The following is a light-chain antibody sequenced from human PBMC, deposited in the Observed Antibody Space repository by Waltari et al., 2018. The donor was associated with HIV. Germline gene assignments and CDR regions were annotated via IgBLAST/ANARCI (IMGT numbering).Light chain of an antibody. Sequence: QSVLTQPPSTSRTPGQRVTISCSGSSSTIGRYSVIWYQQLPGTAPILLIYWYTQRPSGVPDRFSGSKSGTSASLAISGLRSEDEADYYCAAWDDSWVFGGGTKLTVL. V-gene: IGLV1-47*01. CDR1: SSTIGRYS. J-gene: IGLJ3*02. CDR2: WYT. CDR3: AAWDDSWV.